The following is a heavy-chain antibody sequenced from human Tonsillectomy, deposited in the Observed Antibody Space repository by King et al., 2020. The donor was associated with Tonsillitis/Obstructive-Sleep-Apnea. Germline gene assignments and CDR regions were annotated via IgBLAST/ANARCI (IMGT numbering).Heavy chain of an antibody. CDR1: GVTVSSNY. D-gene: IGHD3-10*01. CDR2: IYSGGST. CDR3: ARDQDYGSGSYFHYYYYMDV. V-gene: IGHV3-53*01. J-gene: IGHJ6*03. Sequence: EVQLVESGGGLIQPGGSLRLSCAAAGVTVSSNYMSWGLQAPGKGLEWVSGIYSGGSTYYADSVRGRFTISRDNSKNKLYLQMNSLRAEDTAVYYCARDQDYGSGSYFHYYYYMDVWGKGTTVTVSS.